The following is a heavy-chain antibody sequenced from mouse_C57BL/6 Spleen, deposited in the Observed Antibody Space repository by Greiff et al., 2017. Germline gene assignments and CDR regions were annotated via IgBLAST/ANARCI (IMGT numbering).Heavy chain of an antibody. CDR1: GYTFTGYW. CDR2: ILPGSGST. J-gene: IGHJ4*01. CDR3: ARGITTVVATDYAMDY. D-gene: IGHD1-1*01. Sequence: QVQLKESGAELMKPGASVKLSCKATGYTFTGYWIEWVKQRPGHGLEWIGEILPGSGSTNYNEKFKGKATFTADTSSNTAYMQLSSLTTEDSAIYYCARGITTVVATDYAMDYWGQGTSVTVSS. V-gene: IGHV1-9*01.